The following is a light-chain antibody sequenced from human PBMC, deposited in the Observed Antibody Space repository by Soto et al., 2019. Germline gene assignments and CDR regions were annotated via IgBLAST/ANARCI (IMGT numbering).Light chain of an antibody. J-gene: IGKJ3*01. Sequence: EIVLTQSPDTLSLSPGERATPSCRASQSVSSTYLAWFQQGPGQTPRLLISGASSRATGIPERFSGGGSGTDFTLTISRLEPEDFAVYWCQLYGSSPLFTFGPGTKVDIK. CDR1: QSVSSTY. V-gene: IGKV3-20*01. CDR3: QLYGSSPLFT. CDR2: GAS.